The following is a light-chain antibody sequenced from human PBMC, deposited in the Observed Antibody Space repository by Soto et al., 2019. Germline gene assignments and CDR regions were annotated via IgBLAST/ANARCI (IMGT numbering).Light chain of an antibody. J-gene: IGLJ2*01. V-gene: IGLV2-23*02. CDR3: CSYAGSSTVV. CDR1: SSDVGGQNA. CDR2: DVS. Sequence: QSALTQPASVSGSPGQSITISCNGTSSDVGGQNAVSWYQQHPGKAPKFMIYDVSKRPSGVSSRFSGSKSGNTASLTISGLQAEDEADYYCCSYAGSSTVVFGGGTKLTVL.